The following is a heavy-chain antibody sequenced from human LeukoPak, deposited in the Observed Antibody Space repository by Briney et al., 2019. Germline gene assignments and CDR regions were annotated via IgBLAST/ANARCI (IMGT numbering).Heavy chain of an antibody. CDR3: AKALTQIPRLATGLGY. D-gene: IGHD2-21*02. CDR1: GFTFSSYD. V-gene: IGHV3-13*01. CDR2: IGTAGDT. J-gene: IGHJ4*02. Sequence: GGSLRLSCAASGFTFSSYDMHWVRQATGKGLEWVSAIGTAGDTYYPGSVKGRFTISRENAKNSLYLQMNSLRAGDTAVYYCAKALTQIPRLATGLGYWGQGTLVTVSS.